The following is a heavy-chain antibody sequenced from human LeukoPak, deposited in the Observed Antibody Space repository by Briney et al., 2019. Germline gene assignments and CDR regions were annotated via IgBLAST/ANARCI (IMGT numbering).Heavy chain of an antibody. Sequence: ASVKVSCKASGYTFTSYGISWVRQAPGQGLEWMGWISAYNGNTNYAQKLQGRVTMTTDTSTSTAYMELRSLRSDDTAVYYCARDSDLIAAAGNFDYWGQGTLVTVSS. V-gene: IGHV1-18*01. CDR2: ISAYNGNT. J-gene: IGHJ4*02. D-gene: IGHD6-13*01. CDR1: GYTFTSYG. CDR3: ARDSDLIAAAGNFDY.